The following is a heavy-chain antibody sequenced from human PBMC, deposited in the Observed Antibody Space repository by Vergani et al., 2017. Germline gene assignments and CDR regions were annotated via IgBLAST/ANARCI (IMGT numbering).Heavy chain of an antibody. D-gene: IGHD6-13*01. V-gene: IGHV4-38-2*01. Sequence: QVQLQESGPGLVKPSETLYLTFPVSGYSISRGYYWGWLRQPPGKGLEWIGCIYHSGSTYYNPSLKCLVTISVDTSKNQFSLKLSSVTAADTAVYYCARLGIPPRVIDYWGQGTLVTVSS. CDR2: IYHSGST. CDR3: ARLGIPPRVIDY. J-gene: IGHJ4*02. CDR1: GYSISRGYY.